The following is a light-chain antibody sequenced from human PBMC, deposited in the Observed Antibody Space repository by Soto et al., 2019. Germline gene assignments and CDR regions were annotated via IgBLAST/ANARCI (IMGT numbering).Light chain of an antibody. CDR1: SSDVGGYNY. CDR3: SSFTISSTLV. CDR2: AVS. J-gene: IGLJ1*01. V-gene: IGLV2-14*01. Sequence: QSALTQPASVSGSPGQSITISCTGTSSDVGGYNYVSWYQQHPGKAPKLMIYAVSNRPSGVSSRFSGSKSGNTASLTISGLQAEDEADYYCSSFTISSTLVFGTGTKLTVL.